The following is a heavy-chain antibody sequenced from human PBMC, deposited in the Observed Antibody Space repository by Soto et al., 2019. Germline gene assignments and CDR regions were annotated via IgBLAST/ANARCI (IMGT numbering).Heavy chain of an antibody. D-gene: IGHD2-8*01. CDR3: VSLIRHSRFAS. V-gene: IGHV6-1*01. Sequence: SQTLSLTGAISGDSVSSNSVTWNGIRQSPSRSLWCLGRTFYRSKWQSDYAVSVKSRVTINPDTSKNHFSLQLNSVTPEDTAVYYCVSLIRHSRFASWGQGTLVTVSS. J-gene: IGHJ5*01. CDR2: TFYRSKWQS. CDR1: GDSVSSNSVT.